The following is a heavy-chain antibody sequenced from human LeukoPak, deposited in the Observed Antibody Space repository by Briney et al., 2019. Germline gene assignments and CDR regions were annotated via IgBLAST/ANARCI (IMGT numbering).Heavy chain of an antibody. J-gene: IGHJ4*02. CDR3: ARRFHGSGSHFFDY. V-gene: IGHV4-39*01. D-gene: IGHD3-10*01. Sequence: SETLSLTCIVSGGSIDDSNYYWGWIRQPPEKGLEWIGSFYYTGNTYYSPSLQSRVTISADTSNNQFSLSLRSVTASDTAVYYCARRFHGSGSHFFDYWGQGKLASVSS. CDR2: FYYTGNT. CDR1: GGSIDDSNYY.